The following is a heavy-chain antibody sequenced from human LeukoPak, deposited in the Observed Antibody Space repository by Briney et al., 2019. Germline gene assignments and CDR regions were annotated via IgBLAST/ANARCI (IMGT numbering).Heavy chain of an antibody. CDR1: GFSFTSFG. V-gene: IGHV3-23*01. CDR2: INESPPRT. Sequence: GGSLRLSCADSGFSFTSFGMSWVRQAPGKGLEWVSAINESPPRTYYADSVKGRFTISRDDSKNALYLQMNSLRAEDTAIYYCAKRQRLVKVYYGLDVWGQGTTVTVSS. D-gene: IGHD2-8*02. CDR3: AKRQRLVKVYYGLDV. J-gene: IGHJ6*02.